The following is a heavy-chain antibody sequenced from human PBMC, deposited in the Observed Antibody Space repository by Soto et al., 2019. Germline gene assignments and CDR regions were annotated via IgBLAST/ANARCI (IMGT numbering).Heavy chain of an antibody. CDR3: ARRHSSSWYGLDY. J-gene: IGHJ4*02. Sequence: PSETLSLTCAVSGYSISSGYYWGWIRQPPGKGLEWIGSIYHSGSTYYNPSLKSRVSISVDTSKNQFSLGLSSVTAADTAMYYCARRHSSSWYGLDYWGQGTLVTVSS. CDR1: GYSISSGYY. V-gene: IGHV4-38-2*01. D-gene: IGHD6-13*01. CDR2: IYHSGST.